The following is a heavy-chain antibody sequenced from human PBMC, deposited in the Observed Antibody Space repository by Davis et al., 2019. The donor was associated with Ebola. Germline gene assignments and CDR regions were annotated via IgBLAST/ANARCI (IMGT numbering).Heavy chain of an antibody. CDR1: GYSFNSYW. D-gene: IGHD1-1*01. J-gene: IGHJ4*02. CDR2: IFPGDSDT. V-gene: IGHV5-51*01. Sequence: GESLKISCKGSGYSFNSYWIGWVREVPGKGLEWMGIIFPGDSDTRYSPSFQGQVTISADKSISTAYLQWSSLKASDTAMYYCARSIQLWTPPPFDSWGQGTLVTVSS. CDR3: ARSIQLWTPPPFDS.